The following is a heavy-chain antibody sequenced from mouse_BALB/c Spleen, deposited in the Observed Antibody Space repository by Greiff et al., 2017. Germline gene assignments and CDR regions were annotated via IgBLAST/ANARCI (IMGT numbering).Heavy chain of an antibody. J-gene: IGHJ4*01. CDR2: IWAGGST. CDR3: ARSTMIGYYAMDY. CDR1: GFSLTSYG. V-gene: IGHV2-9*02. D-gene: IGHD2-4*01. Sequence: VKLMESGPGLVAPSQSLSITCTVSGFSLTSYGVHWVRQPPGKGLEWLGVIWAGGSTNYNSALMSRLSISKDNSKSQVFLKMNSLQTDDTAMYYCARSTMIGYYAMDYWGQGTSVTVSS.